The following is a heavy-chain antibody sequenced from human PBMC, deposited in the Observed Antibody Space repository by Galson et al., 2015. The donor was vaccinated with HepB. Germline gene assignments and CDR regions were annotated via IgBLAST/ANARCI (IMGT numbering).Heavy chain of an antibody. J-gene: IGHJ4*02. Sequence: SLRLSCAASGFIFSTYGMHWVRQAPGKGLEWVAVIWYDGSNKYYVDSVKGRFTISRDNSKNTLYLQMNSLRAEDTAVYYCAGESAMMDHYFDYWGQETLVTVSS. CDR3: AGESAMMDHYFDY. CDR2: IWYDGSNK. D-gene: IGHD2-2*01. V-gene: IGHV3-33*01. CDR1: GFIFSTYG.